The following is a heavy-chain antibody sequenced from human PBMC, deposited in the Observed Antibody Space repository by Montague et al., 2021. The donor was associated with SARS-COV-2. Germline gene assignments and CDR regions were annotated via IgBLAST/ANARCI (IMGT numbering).Heavy chain of an antibody. D-gene: IGHD4-17*01. CDR1: GGSISNGYYP. Sequence: TLSLTCSVSGGSISNGYYPWSWIRQPPGKGLEWIGYIFPGGSTYHNASLQSRVTISIDKSKNQLSLRLTSITAADTAVYFCARGGADFGDYGWLDPWGQGILVTVS. J-gene: IGHJ5*02. V-gene: IGHV4-30-2*01. CDR3: ARGGADFGDYGWLDP. CDR2: IFPGGST.